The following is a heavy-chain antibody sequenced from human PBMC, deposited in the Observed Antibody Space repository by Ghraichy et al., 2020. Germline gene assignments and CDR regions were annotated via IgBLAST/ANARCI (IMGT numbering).Heavy chain of an antibody. CDR1: GFDFSNYV. J-gene: IGHJ3*01. CDR2: IRGSGGSGSGGVI. CDR3: TKGFYDPDRGPFDL. D-gene: IGHD5/OR15-5a*01. Sequence: GGSLRLACVASGFDFSNYVMGWVRQVRGKGLEWVASIRGSGGSGSGGVIQYADVVKGRFTISRDDPTSTLHLQMSSLRAEDTALYYCTKGFYDPDRGPFDLWGQWTLVTVSP. V-gene: IGHV3-23*01.